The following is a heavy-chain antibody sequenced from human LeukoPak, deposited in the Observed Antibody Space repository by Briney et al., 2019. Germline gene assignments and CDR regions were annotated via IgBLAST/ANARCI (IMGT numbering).Heavy chain of an antibody. D-gene: IGHD1-20*01. J-gene: IGHJ4*02. CDR3: ARDGPRNCPTTSDN. Sequence: PGGSLRLSCAASGFTFSSYSMNWVRQAPGKGLEWVSYISSSSSTIYYADSVKGRFTISRDNAKNSLYLQMNSLRAEDTAVYYCARDGPRNCPTTSDNWGQGTLVTVSS. CDR2: ISSSSSTI. CDR1: GFTFSSYS. V-gene: IGHV3-48*01.